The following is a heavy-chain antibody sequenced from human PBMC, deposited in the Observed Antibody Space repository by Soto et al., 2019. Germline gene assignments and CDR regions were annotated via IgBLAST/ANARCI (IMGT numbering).Heavy chain of an antibody. J-gene: IGHJ5*02. D-gene: IGHD2-2*01. CDR1: GYTFTGYY. Sequence: QVPLVQSGAEVKKPGASVKVSCKASGYTFTGYYMHWVRQAPGQGLEWMGWINPNSGGTNYAQKFQGWVTMTRDTSISTAYMELSRLRSDDTAVYYCARSPGYCSSTSCYFWFDPWGQGTLVTVSS. CDR2: INPNSGGT. CDR3: ARSPGYCSSTSCYFWFDP. V-gene: IGHV1-2*04.